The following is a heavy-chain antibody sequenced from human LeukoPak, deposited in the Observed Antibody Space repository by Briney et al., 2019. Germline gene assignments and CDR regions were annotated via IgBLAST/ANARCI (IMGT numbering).Heavy chain of an antibody. CDR2: IYYSGGT. CDR3: ARQRGISGGRLSDI. J-gene: IGHJ3*02. Sequence: SETLSLTCTVSGGSISSSSYYWGWIRQPPGKGLEWFVIIYYSGGTYYNPSLKRRVTISVDTSNNPFSLKLSSVTAAGTALYDCARQRGISGGRLSDIWGQGTMVIVSS. V-gene: IGHV4-39*01. CDR1: GGSISSSSYY. D-gene: IGHD2-15*01.